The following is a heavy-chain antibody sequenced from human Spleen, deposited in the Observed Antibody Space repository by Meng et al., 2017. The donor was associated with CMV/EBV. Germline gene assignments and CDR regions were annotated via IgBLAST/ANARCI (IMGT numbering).Heavy chain of an antibody. CDR3: AKGAIVGVTAPDY. CDR1: GFTFSSYF. J-gene: IGHJ4*02. D-gene: IGHD3-3*01. Sequence: GGSLRLSCEASGFTFSSYFMNWVRQAPGGGLEWVSSISSTSRFRYYADSVKGRFTISRDNAKNSLYLQMNSLRAEDTAVYYCAKGAIVGVTAPDYWGQGTLVTVSS. V-gene: IGHV3-21*04. CDR2: ISSTSRFR.